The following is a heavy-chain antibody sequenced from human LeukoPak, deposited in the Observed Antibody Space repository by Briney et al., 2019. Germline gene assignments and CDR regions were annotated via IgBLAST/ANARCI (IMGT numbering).Heavy chain of an antibody. CDR1: GGTFSSYA. D-gene: IGHD6-6*01. J-gene: IGHJ5*02. V-gene: IGHV1-8*03. Sequence: ASVKVSCKASGGTFSSYAISWVRQAPGQGLEWMGRISGSMGNTNIAQKFQGRVTINRNTSISTAYMELSSLRSEDTAVYYCARGLVWVPPPPYSSSSRPINWFDPWGQGTLVTVSS. CDR2: ISGSMGNT. CDR3: ARGLVWVPPPPYSSSSRPINWFDP.